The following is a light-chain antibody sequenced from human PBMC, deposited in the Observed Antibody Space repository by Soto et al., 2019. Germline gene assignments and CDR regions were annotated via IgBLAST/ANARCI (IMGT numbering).Light chain of an antibody. CDR3: QQSFRTLVT. J-gene: IGKJ5*01. CDR2: AAS. CDR1: QSISTY. Sequence: DIQMTQSPSSLSASVGDRVTITCRASQSISTYLNWYQQKPGKAPKLLIYAASSLQSGVPSRFSGSGSGTDFTLTINNLQPDDFATYYSQQSFRTLVTFGQGTRLEIK. V-gene: IGKV1-39*01.